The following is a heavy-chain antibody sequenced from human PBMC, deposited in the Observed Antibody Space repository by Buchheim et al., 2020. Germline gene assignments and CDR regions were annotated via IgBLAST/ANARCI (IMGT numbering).Heavy chain of an antibody. CDR2: IKQDGSEK. D-gene: IGHD5-12*01. CDR3: AMSGSSGYGYLYYYYGMDV. Sequence: EVQLVESGGGLVQPGGSLSLSCAASGSTFSSYWMSWVRQAPGKGLEWVAIIKQDGSEKYYVDSVRGRFTISRDNAKNPRYPQMNSLRGEDTCMYYCAMSGSSGYGYLYYYYGMDVWGQGTT. J-gene: IGHJ6*02. CDR1: GSTFSSYW. V-gene: IGHV3-7*01.